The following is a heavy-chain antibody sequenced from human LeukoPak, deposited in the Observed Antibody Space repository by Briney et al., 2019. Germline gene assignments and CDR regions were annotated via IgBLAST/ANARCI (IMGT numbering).Heavy chain of an antibody. CDR3: ARQGRAVYYYGSGEPIDY. J-gene: IGHJ4*02. V-gene: IGHV1-18*01. CDR2: ISAYNGNT. CDR1: GYTFTSYG. D-gene: IGHD3-10*01. Sequence: ASVKVSCKASGYTFTSYGISWVRQAPGQGLEWMGWISAYNGNTNYAQKLQGRVTMTTDTSTSTAYVELRSLRSDDTAVYYCARQGRAVYYYGSGEPIDYWGQGTLVTVSS.